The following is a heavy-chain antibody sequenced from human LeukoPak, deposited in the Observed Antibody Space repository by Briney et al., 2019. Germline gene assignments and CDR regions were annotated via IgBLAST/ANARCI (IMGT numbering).Heavy chain of an antibody. V-gene: IGHV4-30-4*02. CDR2: IYYSGST. CDR3: ARGGSGSYYNVPVLNWFDP. D-gene: IGHD3-10*01. CDR1: GGSISSGDYY. J-gene: IGHJ5*02. Sequence: PSETLSLTCTVSGGSISSGDYYWSWIRQPPGKGLEWIGYIYYSGSTYYNPSLKSRVTISVDTSKNQFSLKLSSVTAADTAVYYCARGGSGSYYNVPVLNWFDPWGQGTLVTVSS.